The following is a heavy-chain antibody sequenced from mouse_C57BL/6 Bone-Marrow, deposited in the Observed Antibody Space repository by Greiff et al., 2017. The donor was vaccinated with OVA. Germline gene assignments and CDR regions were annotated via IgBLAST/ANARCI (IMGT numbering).Heavy chain of an antibody. D-gene: IGHD2-5*01. Sequence: VQLMESDAELVKPGASVKISCKVSGYTFTDHTIHWMKQRPEQGLEWIGYIYPRDGSTKYNEKFKGKTTLTADKSSSTAYMQLNSLTSEDSAVYFCAREDYSNYPYYFDYWGQGTTLTVSS. CDR2: IYPRDGST. V-gene: IGHV1-78*01. CDR3: AREDYSNYPYYFDY. J-gene: IGHJ2*01. CDR1: GYTFTDHT.